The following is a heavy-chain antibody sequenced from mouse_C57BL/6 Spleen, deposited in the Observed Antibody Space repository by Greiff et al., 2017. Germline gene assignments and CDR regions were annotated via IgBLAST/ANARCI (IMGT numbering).Heavy chain of an antibody. CDR1: GYTFTSYW. Sequence: VQLQQPGAELVMPGASVKLSCKASGYTFTSYWMHWVKQRPGQGLEWIGEIDPSDSYTNYNQKFKGKSTLTVDKSSSTAYMQLSSLTSEDSAVYYCAYYGSSLYAMEYWGQGTSVTVSS. J-gene: IGHJ4*01. V-gene: IGHV1-69*01. CDR3: AYYGSSLYAMEY. CDR2: IDPSDSYT. D-gene: IGHD1-1*01.